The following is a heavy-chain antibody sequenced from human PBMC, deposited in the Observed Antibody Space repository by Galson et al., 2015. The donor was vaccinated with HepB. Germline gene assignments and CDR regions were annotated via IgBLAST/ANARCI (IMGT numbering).Heavy chain of an antibody. CDR2: ISTNSDYI. Sequence: SLRLSCAASGFTFRNYNMNWVRQTPGKGLEWVSSISTNSDYIYYADSVKGRFTISRDNAKNSLYLQVNGLRSEDTAVYYCARDGGPAVAGTWWFDPWGQGTLVTVSS. V-gene: IGHV3-21*01. J-gene: IGHJ5*02. D-gene: IGHD6-19*01. CDR1: GFTFRNYN. CDR3: ARDGGPAVAGTWWFDP.